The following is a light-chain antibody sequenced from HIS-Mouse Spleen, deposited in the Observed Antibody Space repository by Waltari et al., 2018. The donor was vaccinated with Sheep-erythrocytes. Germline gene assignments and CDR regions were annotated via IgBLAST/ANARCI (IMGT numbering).Light chain of an antibody. J-gene: IGLJ1*01. CDR2: EGS. CDR1: SRDARSYNI. V-gene: IGLV2-23*01. CDR3: CSYAGISNHV. Sequence: QSALTQPASVSGSPGPSITISCHGTSRDARSYNIVPGDHQHPGKAHKLMIYEGSKRPSGVSNRFSGSKSGNTASLTISGLQAEDEADYYCCSYAGISNHVFATGTKVTVL.